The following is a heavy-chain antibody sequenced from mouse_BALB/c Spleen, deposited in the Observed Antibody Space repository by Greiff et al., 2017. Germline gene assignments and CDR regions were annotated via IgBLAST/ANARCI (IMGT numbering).Heavy chain of an antibody. CDR3: ARRDYDYAMDY. CDR1: GYTFTSYW. V-gene: IGHV1-7*01. J-gene: IGHJ4*01. CDR2: INPSTGYT. Sequence: VQLQQSGAELAKPGASVKMSCKASGYTFTSYWMHWVKQRPGQGLEWIGYINPSTGYTEYNQKFKDKATLTADKSSSTAYMQLSSLTSEDSAVYYCARRDYDYAMDYWGQGTSVTVSS. D-gene: IGHD2-4*01.